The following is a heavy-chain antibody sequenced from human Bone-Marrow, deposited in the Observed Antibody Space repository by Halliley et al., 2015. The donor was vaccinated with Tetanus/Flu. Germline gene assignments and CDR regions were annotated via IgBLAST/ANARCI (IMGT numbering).Heavy chain of an antibody. CDR2: IFHSGST. CDR1: GGSIITSNW. D-gene: IGHD3-10*01. V-gene: IGHV4-4*02. Sequence: TLSLTCAVSGGSIITSNWWSWVRQSPGEGLEWLGEIFHSGSTNYNPSFESRLTISVDEANNKFSLSLSSVTAADTAVYYCVRDHMIWGARGLDYWGQGMLVTVSS. CDR3: VRDHMIWGARGLDY. J-gene: IGHJ4*02.